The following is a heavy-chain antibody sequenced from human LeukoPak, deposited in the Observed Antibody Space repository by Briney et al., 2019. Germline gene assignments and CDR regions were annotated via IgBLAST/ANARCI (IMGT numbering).Heavy chain of an antibody. Sequence: GGSLRLSCAVSGFSVSDNYMSWLRPTPGGGLEWVSVIFGDSTYYIDSVKGRFTISRDNSKNMLFLQMDSLRVEGTAVYYCVKETRGTTVYYWGQGTLVTVSS. CDR3: VKETRGTTVYY. J-gene: IGHJ4*02. CDR1: GFSVSDNY. CDR2: IFGDST. V-gene: IGHV3-66*01. D-gene: IGHD4-17*01.